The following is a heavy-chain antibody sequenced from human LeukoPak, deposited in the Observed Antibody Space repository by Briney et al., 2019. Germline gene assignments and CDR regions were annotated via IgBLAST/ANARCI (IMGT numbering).Heavy chain of an antibody. J-gene: IGHJ4*02. CDR2: IRDDGGEI. Sequence: GGSLRLSCEASGFTFSSYWMSWVRQAPGKGLEWVANIRDDGGEIYYVDSVKGRFTTSRDNAKSSLFLHMNSLRAEDAAVYYCARDKPRGSYYGSIFDSWGQGTLVTVSS. CDR1: GFTFSSYW. D-gene: IGHD1-26*01. CDR3: ARDKPRGSYYGSIFDS. V-gene: IGHV3-7*01.